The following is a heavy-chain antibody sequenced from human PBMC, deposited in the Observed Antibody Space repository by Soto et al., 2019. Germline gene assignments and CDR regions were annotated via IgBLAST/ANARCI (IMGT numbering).Heavy chain of an antibody. V-gene: IGHV4-34*01. CDR3: AREVPSRSFDL. Sequence: QVRLQQWGAGLLKPSETLPLTCAVYGGSFSDYYWSWIRQPPGKGLEWIGEINHSGSTNYNPSLKRXXTXSXXTSKNHFSLKLNSVTAADTAVYYCAREVPSRSFDLWGRGTPVTVSS. CDR1: GGSFSDYY. D-gene: IGHD3-10*01. CDR2: INHSGST. J-gene: IGHJ2*01.